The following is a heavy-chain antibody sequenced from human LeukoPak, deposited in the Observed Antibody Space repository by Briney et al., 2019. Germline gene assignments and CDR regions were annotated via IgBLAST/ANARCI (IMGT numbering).Heavy chain of an antibody. J-gene: IGHJ6*02. V-gene: IGHV3-7*03. CDR2: IKQDGSEK. CDR3: ARVPYSSGWYHYYYYGMDV. CDR1: GFTFSSYW. Sequence: GGSLRLSCAASGFTFSSYWISWVRQAPGKGLEWVASIKQDGSEKYYVDSVKGRFTISRGNAKNSLYLQMNSLRAEDTAVYYCARVPYSSGWYHYYYYGMDVWGQGTTVTVSS. D-gene: IGHD6-19*01.